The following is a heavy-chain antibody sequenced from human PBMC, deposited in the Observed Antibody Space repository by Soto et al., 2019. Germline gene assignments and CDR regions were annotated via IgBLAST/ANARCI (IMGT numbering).Heavy chain of an antibody. D-gene: IGHD6-13*01. CDR3: AKDLGPLDWQQLVRGYFDY. Sequence: PGGSLRLSCAASAFTFSSYAMAWVRQAPGKGLEWVSAISGSGGSTYYADSVKGRFTISRDNSKNTLYLQMNSLRAEDTAVYYCAKDLGPLDWQQLVRGYFDYWGQGTLVTVSS. V-gene: IGHV3-23*01. CDR2: ISGSGGST. J-gene: IGHJ4*02. CDR1: AFTFSSYA.